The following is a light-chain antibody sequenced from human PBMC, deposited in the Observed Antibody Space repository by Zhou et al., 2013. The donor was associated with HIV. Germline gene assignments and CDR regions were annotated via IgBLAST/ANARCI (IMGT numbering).Light chain of an antibody. CDR2: ASS. CDR3: QQANTFPWT. CDR1: HGVSTW. J-gene: IGKJ1*01. V-gene: IGKV1-12*01. Sequence: DIQMTQSPSSMSASVGDRVTITCLASHGVSTWLAWYQHKPGKAPKLLIFASSDLQSGVPSRFSGSGSGTYFTLTITNLQPEDSATYYCQQANTFPWTFGQGPRWKS.